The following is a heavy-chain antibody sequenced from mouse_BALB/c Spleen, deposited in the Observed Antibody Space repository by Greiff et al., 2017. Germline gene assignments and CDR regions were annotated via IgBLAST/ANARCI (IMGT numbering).Heavy chain of an antibody. V-gene: IGHV7-1*02. D-gene: IGHD1-1*01. CDR3: AREFITLDY. J-gene: IGHJ4*01. CDR2: SRNKANDYTT. CDR1: GFTFSDFY. Sequence: EVKVVESGGGLVQPGGSLRLSCATSGFTFSDFYMEWVRQPPGKRLEWIAASRNKANDYTTEYSASVKGRFIVSRDTSQSILYLQMNALRAEDTAIYYCAREFITLDYWGQGTSVTVSS.